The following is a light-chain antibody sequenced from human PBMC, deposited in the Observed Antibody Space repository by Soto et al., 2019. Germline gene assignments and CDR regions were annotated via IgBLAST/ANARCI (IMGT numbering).Light chain of an antibody. CDR2: EVG. CDR1: SSDVGGYNF. J-gene: IGLJ3*02. V-gene: IGLV2-14*01. Sequence: QSALTQPASVSGSPGQSITISCSGTSSDVGGYNFVSWYQQHPGKVPKLIIYEVGNRPSGVSDRFSGSKSGNTASLTISGLQAEDEADYFCCSYRSGDTLVFGGGTKLTVL. CDR3: CSYRSGDTLV.